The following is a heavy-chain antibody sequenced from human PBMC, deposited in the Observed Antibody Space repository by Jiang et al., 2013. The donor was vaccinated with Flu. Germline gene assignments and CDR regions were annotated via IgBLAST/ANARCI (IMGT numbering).Heavy chain of an antibody. CDR1: GGSISHYH. CDR2: IFASGNT. CDR3: ARGFKWLQFGDGFDF. V-gene: IGHV4-4*09. J-gene: IGHJ4*02. Sequence: GLVKPSETLSLTCSVSGGSISHYHWTWIRQPPGKGPEWVGHIFASGNTNYNPSLESRLTLSIDTSKNQFSLKLTSVTAADTAVYYCARGFKWLQFGDGFDFWGQGTLVTVSS. D-gene: IGHD5-12*01.